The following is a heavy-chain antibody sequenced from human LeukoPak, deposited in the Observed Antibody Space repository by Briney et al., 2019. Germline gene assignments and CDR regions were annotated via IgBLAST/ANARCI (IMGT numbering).Heavy chain of an antibody. D-gene: IGHD2-15*01. Sequence: GGSLRLSCGASGFAFSSYWMTWLRQAPGRGLDFVANIEPARSATYYADSVKGRFTISRYNTKNLLYLQMNSLTAEDSAVYHCGRFGYVSAVDPWGQGALVTVSS. V-gene: IGHV3-7*01. CDR2: IEPARSAT. CDR1: GFAFSSYW. CDR3: GRFGYVSAVDP. J-gene: IGHJ5*02.